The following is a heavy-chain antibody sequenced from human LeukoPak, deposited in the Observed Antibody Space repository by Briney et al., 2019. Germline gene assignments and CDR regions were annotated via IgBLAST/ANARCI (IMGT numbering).Heavy chain of an antibody. CDR3: ARGTKYYDFWSGYLPPYFDY. D-gene: IGHD3-3*01. V-gene: IGHV4-34*01. CDR2: INHSGST. Sequence: SETLSLTCAVYGGSFSGYYWSWIRQPPGKGLEWIGEINHSGSTNYNPSLKSRVTISVDTSKNQLSLKLSSVTAADTAVYYCARGTKYYDFWSGYLPPYFDYWGQGTLVTVSS. J-gene: IGHJ4*02. CDR1: GGSFSGYY.